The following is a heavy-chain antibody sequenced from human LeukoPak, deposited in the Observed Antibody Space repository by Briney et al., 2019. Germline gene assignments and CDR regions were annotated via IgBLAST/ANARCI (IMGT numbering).Heavy chain of an antibody. D-gene: IGHD5-18*01. CDR3: ARDLSYGFDY. V-gene: IGHV3-74*01. CDR2: IKSDGSST. Sequence: QPGGSLRLSCAASGFTFRSYWMRWVRQAPGKGLVWVSRIKSDGSSTTYADSVKGRFTISRDNAKNTLYLQMNSLGAEDTAVYYCARDLSYGFDYWGQGTLVTVSS. CDR1: GFTFRSYW. J-gene: IGHJ4*02.